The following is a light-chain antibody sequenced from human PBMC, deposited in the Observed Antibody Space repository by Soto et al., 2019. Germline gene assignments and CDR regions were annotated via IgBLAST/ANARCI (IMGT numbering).Light chain of an antibody. V-gene: IGLV2-14*01. CDR3: SSYTSSRTRL. CDR1: SSDVGGYNY. J-gene: IGLJ1*01. CDR2: DVS. Sequence: QSALTQPASVSGSPGQSITISCTGTSSDVGGYNYVSWYQQHPGKAPKLMIYDVSNRPSGVSNLFSGSKSGNTASLTISGVQAEDEADYYCSSYTSSRTRLFGTGTKLTVL.